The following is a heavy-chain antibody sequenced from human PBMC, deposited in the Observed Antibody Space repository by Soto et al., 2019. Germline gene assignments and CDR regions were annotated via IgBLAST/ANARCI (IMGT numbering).Heavy chain of an antibody. CDR1: GFTFSTYP. V-gene: IGHV3-23*01. J-gene: IGHJ4*02. CDR2: ISATGRST. D-gene: IGHD5-18*01. CDR3: AKEQTHSEADTSSIFDF. Sequence: EVQLLESGGGFVEPGWSLRLSCAASGFTFSTYPMTWVRQAPGKGLEWVSSISATGRSTYYADSVKGRFTISRDNRKNTISIQTNSLRDEDTAIYYCAKEQTHSEADTSSIFDFWGQGTLVTVSS.